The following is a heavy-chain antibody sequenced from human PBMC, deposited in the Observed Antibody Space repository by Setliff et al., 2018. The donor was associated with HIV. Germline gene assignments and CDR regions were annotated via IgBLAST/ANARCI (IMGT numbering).Heavy chain of an antibody. Sequence: PGGSLSLSCAASGFTFSNAWVNWVRQAPGKGLEWFGRIKSKTDGGTTDYAAPVKGRFTISRDDSKNTLYLQMNSLKTEDTAIYYCTTKPPAADFQHWGQGTQVTVSS. CDR1: GFTFSNAW. J-gene: IGHJ1*01. CDR2: IKSKTDGGTT. V-gene: IGHV3-15*07. D-gene: IGHD2-2*01. CDR3: TTKPPAADFQH.